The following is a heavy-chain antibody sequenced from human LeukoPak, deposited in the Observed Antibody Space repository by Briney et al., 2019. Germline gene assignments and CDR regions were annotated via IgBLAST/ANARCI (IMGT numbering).Heavy chain of an antibody. CDR1: GYTFTSYD. Sequence: ASVKVSCKASGYTFTSYDFNWVRQATGQRPEWMGWMSPNSGDTGYAQKFQDRVTMTRNTSISTAYMELSSLRSDDTAVYYCARALSSSGYTFDYWGQGTLVTVSS. D-gene: IGHD3-22*01. CDR2: MSPNSGDT. V-gene: IGHV1-8*01. J-gene: IGHJ4*02. CDR3: ARALSSSGYTFDY.